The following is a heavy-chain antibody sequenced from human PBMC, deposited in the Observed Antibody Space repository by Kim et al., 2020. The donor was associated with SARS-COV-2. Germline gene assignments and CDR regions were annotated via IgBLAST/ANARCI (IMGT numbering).Heavy chain of an antibody. J-gene: IGHJ4*02. CDR2: INHSGST. D-gene: IGHD6-13*01. V-gene: IGHV4-34*01. CDR1: GGSFSGYS. Sequence: SETLSLTCAVYGGSFSGYSWSWIRQPPGKGLEWIGEINHSGSTNYNPSLKSRVTISVDTSKNKSSLKLSSVTAAETAVYYCARGMGTAAGTGAFDYWGQGTLVTVSS. CDR3: ARGMGTAAGTGAFDY.